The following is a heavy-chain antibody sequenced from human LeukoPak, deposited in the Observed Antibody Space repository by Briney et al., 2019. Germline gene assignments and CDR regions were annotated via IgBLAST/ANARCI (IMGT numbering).Heavy chain of an antibody. CDR3: ARGQSVGWEIGVCDF. D-gene: IGHD1-26*01. V-gene: IGHV3-33*01. CDR2: IKYDASDE. J-gene: IGHJ4*02. Sequence: GGSLRLSCVASGFSLSRFGMHWVRQAPGKGLEWVGLIKYDASDEYYADSVKGRFTISRDDSRNTLYLQMTSLRAEDTAVYYCARGQSVGWEIGVCDFWGQGSLVTVAS. CDR1: GFSLSRFG.